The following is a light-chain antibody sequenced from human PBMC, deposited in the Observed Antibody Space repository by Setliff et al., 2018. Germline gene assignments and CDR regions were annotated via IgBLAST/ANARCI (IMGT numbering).Light chain of an antibody. Sequence: QSVLPQPPSVSAAPGQKVTISCSGSSSNIGNNYVSWYQQLPGTAPKLLISDNNKRPSGIPDRFSGSKSGTSATLAITGLQTGDEADYYCGTWDSSLSADVFGAGTKVTVL. CDR2: DNN. V-gene: IGLV1-51*01. CDR1: SSNIGNNY. J-gene: IGLJ1*01. CDR3: GTWDSSLSADV.